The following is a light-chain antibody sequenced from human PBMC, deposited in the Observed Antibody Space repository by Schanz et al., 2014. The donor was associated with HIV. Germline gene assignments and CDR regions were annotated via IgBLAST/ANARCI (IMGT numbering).Light chain of an antibody. J-gene: IGKJ1*01. Sequence: EVVLTQSPATLSLSPGERATLSCRASQSISTNLAWYQQKPGQAPRLLIYDASTRATGIPPRFSGSGSGTDFTLTISRLEPEDFAVYYCQQYDSSRTFGQGTKVEIK. CDR2: DAS. CDR3: QQYDSSRT. CDR1: QSISTN. V-gene: IGKV3-20*01.